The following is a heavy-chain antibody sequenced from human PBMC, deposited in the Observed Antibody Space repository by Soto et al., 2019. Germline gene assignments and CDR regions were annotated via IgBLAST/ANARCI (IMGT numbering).Heavy chain of an antibody. CDR2: IWSDGSNK. J-gene: IGHJ6*02. Sequence: QVQLVESGGGVVQPGRSLRLSCTASGFTLSTFALHWVRQAPGKGLEWVAVIWSDGSNKYYADSVKGRFTISRDNSKNTLYLQMNSLRAEDTAVYYCARVFQWAVVTAQSYYYYGMDVWGQGTTVTVSS. V-gene: IGHV3-33*01. CDR3: ARVFQWAVVTAQSYYYYGMDV. CDR1: GFTLSTFA. D-gene: IGHD2-21*02.